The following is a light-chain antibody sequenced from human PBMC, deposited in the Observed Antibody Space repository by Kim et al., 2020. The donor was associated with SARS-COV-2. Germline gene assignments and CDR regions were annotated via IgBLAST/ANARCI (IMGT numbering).Light chain of an antibody. CDR2: GAS. Sequence: EIVLTQSPGTLSLSPGERATLSCRASQSVSSNFLAWFQQKPGQAPRLLIYGASNRATGIPDRFSGSGSGTDFILTISRLEPEDFVVYFCHQYGTSPYTFGQGTKLEI. J-gene: IGKJ2*01. V-gene: IGKV3-20*01. CDR3: HQYGTSPYT. CDR1: QSVSSNF.